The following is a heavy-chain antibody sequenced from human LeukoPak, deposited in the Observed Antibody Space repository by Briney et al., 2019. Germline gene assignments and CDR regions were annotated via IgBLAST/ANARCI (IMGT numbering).Heavy chain of an antibody. CDR1: GGSISNYY. CDR3: ARQSAVVIAYIDS. J-gene: IGHJ4*02. Sequence: SETLSLTCTVSGGSISNYYWSWIRQPPGKGLEWIGYIYYSGNTNYNPSLKSRVIISVDTSKNQFSLKLSSVTAADTAVYYCARQSAVVIAYIDSWGQGTLVTVSS. CDR2: IYYSGNT. V-gene: IGHV4-59*01. D-gene: IGHD2-21*01.